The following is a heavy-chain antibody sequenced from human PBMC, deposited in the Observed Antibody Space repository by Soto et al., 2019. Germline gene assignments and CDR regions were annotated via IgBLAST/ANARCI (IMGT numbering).Heavy chain of an antibody. CDR1: GGSISSYY. CDR2: IYYSGST. V-gene: IGHV4-59*08. D-gene: IGHD6-19*01. CDR3: ARRYSSGFDY. J-gene: IGHJ4*02. Sequence: QVQLQESGSGLVKPSETLSLTCTVSGGSISSYYWSWIRQPPGKGLEWIGYIYYSGSTNYNPSLKSRVTISVDTSKNQFSLKLSSVTAADTAVYYCARRYSSGFDYWGQGTLVTVSS.